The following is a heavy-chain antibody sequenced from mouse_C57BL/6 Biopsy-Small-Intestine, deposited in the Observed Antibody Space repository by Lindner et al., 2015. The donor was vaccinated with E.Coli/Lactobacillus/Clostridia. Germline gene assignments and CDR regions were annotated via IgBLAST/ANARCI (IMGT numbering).Heavy chain of an antibody. Sequence: EVQLQESGPELVKPGASVKMSCKASGYTFTDYNMHWVKQSHGKSLEWIGYINPNNGGTSYNQKFKGKATLTVNKSSSTAYMELRSLTSEDSAVYYCARYGSSFYYSDYWGQGTTLTVSS. CDR1: GYTFTDYN. CDR3: ARYGSSFYYSDY. CDR2: INPNNGGT. D-gene: IGHD1-1*01. V-gene: IGHV1-22*01. J-gene: IGHJ2*01.